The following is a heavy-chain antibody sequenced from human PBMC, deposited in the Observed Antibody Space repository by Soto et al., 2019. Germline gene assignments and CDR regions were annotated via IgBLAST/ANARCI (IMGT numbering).Heavy chain of an antibody. CDR2: INSDGSTT. CDR1: GFTFSTYW. D-gene: IGHD5-12*01. CDR3: AGGVATLLA. J-gene: IGHJ5*02. Sequence: EVQLVESGGGLVQPGGSLRLSCAASGFTFSTYWMHWVRQVPGKGLVWVSRINSDGSTTSYADSVKGRFTISRDNARNTLLLQMNSLRAEDTAVYYCAGGVATLLAWGKGTLVTVSS. V-gene: IGHV3-74*01.